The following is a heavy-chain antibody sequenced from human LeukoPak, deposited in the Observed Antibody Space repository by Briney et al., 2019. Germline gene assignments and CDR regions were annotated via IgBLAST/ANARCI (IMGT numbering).Heavy chain of an antibody. D-gene: IGHD6-13*01. CDR1: GGSISSYY. J-gene: IGHJ4*02. CDR3: ARAYSSSWYFFDY. CDR2: IYYSGST. V-gene: IGHV4-59*01. Sequence: SETLSLTCTVSGGSISSYYWSWIRQPPGKGLEWIGYIYYSGSTNYNPSLKSQVTISVDTSKNQFSLKLSSVTAADTAVYYCARAYSSSWYFFDYWGQGTLVTVSS.